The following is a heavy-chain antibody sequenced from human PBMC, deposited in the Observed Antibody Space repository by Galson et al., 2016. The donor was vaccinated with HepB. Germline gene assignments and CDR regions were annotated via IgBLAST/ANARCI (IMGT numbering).Heavy chain of an antibody. CDR2: ISGSATKT. CDR3: AKDLNDAVGGVVTYFGS. Sequence: SLRLSCAASGFTFSSYGMAWVRQAPGKGLEWVSSISGSATKTYHADSVKGRFSISRDNSKNTLYLQMNSLRVEDTAIYYCAKDLNDAVGGVVTYFGSWGQGTLVSVYS. D-gene: IGHD3-10*01. J-gene: IGHJ4*02. CDR1: GFTFSSYG. V-gene: IGHV3-23*01.